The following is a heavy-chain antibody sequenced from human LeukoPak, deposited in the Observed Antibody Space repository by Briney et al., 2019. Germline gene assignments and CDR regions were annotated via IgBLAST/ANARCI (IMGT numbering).Heavy chain of an antibody. CDR3: ARGKNWFDP. CDR2: ISWNSGSI. CDR1: GFTFDDYA. J-gene: IGHJ5*02. V-gene: IGHV3-9*01. Sequence: PGRSLRLSCAASGFTFDDYAMHWVRQAPGKGLEWVSGISWNSGSIGYADSVKGRFTISRENAKNSLYLQMNSLRAGDTAVYYCARGKNWFDPWGQGTLVTVSS.